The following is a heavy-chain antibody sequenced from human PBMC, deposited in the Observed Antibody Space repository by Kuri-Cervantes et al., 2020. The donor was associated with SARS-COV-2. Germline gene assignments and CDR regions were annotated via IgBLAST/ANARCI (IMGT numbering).Heavy chain of an antibody. J-gene: IGHJ4*02. CDR3: TTERHYYDIFPFDY. D-gene: IGHD3-9*01. Sequence: GESLKISCAASGFTFSNYGMHWVRQAPGKGLEWVAFVRYDGGEKHYADSVKGRFAISRDSSKNTLYLQMNSLKTEDTAVYYCTTERHYYDIFPFDYWGQGTLVTVSS. V-gene: IGHV3-30*02. CDR1: GFTFSNYG. CDR2: VRYDGGEK.